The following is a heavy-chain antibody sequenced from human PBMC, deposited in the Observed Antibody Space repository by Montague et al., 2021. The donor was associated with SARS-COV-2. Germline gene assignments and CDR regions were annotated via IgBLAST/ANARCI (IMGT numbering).Heavy chain of an antibody. Sequence: SETLSLTCSVSGDSINNSRYYWGWIRRPPGKGLEWIGTIYYSGSAYYNPSLKSRVTISVDTSKDQFSLKLNSVTATDTAVYYCARLESTRGVIIRGAFHIWGQGTTVTVSS. J-gene: IGHJ3*02. CDR1: GDSINNSRYY. CDR3: ARLESTRGVIIRGAFHI. V-gene: IGHV4-39*01. D-gene: IGHD3-10*01. CDR2: IYYSGSA.